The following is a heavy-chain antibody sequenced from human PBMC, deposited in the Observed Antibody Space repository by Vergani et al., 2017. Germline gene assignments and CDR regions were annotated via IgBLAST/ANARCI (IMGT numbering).Heavy chain of an antibody. V-gene: IGHV4-59*01. CDR3: SRDLLGGGCRPGWFDP. Sequence: QVQLQESGPGLVKPSETLSLTCTVSGGSISSYYWSWIRQPPGQGLEWIGYIYYSGGTNHNPSLKSRVTISVDTSKNQFSLELSSVTAADTAVYYCSRDLLGGGCRPGWFDPWGQGTLVTVSS. CDR2: IYYSGGT. CDR1: GGSISSYY. J-gene: IGHJ5*02. D-gene: IGHD2-15*01.